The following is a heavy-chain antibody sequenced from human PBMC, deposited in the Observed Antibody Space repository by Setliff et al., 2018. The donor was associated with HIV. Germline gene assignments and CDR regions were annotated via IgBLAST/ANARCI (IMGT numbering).Heavy chain of an antibody. CDR2: ICNSGVT. V-gene: IGHV4-31*01. Sequence: SETLSLTCTVSGDSISSGTYCWHWIRQYPGEGLGWIGYICNSGVTNYNPSLKSVVTVSADTSKNQFSLTLRSVTAADTAVDYCARAPHVSGKFGWFDPWGQGTLVTVSS. CDR3: ARAPHVSGKFGWFDP. D-gene: IGHD3-10*01. CDR1: GDSISSGTYC. J-gene: IGHJ5*02.